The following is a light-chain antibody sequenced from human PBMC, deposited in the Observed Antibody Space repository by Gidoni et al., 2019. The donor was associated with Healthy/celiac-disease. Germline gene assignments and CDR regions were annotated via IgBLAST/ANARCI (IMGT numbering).Light chain of an antibody. V-gene: IGKV1-8*01. CDR2: AAS. Sequence: AIRMTQSPSSFSASTGDRVTITCRASQGISSDLAWYQQKPGKAPKLLIYAASTLQSGVPSRFSGSGSGTDLTLTISCLQSEDFATYYCQQYYSYPQTFXGXTKVEIK. J-gene: IGKJ4*01. CDR1: QGISSD. CDR3: QQYYSYPQT.